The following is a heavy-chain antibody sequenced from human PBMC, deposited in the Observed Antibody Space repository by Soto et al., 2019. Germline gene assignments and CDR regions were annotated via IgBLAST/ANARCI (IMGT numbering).Heavy chain of an antibody. CDR1: GGSISSYY. J-gene: IGHJ4*02. Sequence: SETLSLTCTVSGGSISSYYWSWIRQPPGKGLEWIGYIYYSGSTNYNPSLKSRVTISVDTSKNQFSLKLSSVTAADTAVYYCARGGSSWYFVFDFWGQGTLVTVSS. CDR3: ARGGSSWYFVFDF. CDR2: IYYSGST. V-gene: IGHV4-59*01. D-gene: IGHD6-13*01.